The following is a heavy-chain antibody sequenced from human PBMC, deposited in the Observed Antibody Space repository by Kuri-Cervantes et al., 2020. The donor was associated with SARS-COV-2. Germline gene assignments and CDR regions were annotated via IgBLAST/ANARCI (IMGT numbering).Heavy chain of an antibody. J-gene: IGHJ4*02. CDR3: AQIPSGGNPIDY. Sequence: SGPTLVKPTQTLTLTCTFSGFSLSTSGVGVGWIRQPPGKALEWLALIYWDDDKRYGPSLKSRLTITKDTSKNQVVLTMTNMDPVDTATYYCAQIPSGGNPIDYWGQGTLVTVSS. V-gene: IGHV2-5*05. CDR2: IYWDDDK. D-gene: IGHD1-14*01. CDR1: GFSLSTSGVG.